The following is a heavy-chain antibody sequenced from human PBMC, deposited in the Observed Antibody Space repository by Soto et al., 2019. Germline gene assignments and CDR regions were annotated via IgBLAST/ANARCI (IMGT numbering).Heavy chain of an antibody. J-gene: IGHJ4*02. V-gene: IGHV3-48*03. CDR1: GFTFSSYE. D-gene: IGHD1-26*01. CDR2: ISSSGSTI. CDR3: ARGYQVVGATSPVVF. Sequence: PGGSLRLSCAASGFTFSSYEMNWVRQAPGKGLEWVSYISSSGSTIYYADSVKGRFTISRDNAKNSLYLQMNSLRAEDTAVYYCARGYQVVGATSPVVFWGRGTMVTVYS.